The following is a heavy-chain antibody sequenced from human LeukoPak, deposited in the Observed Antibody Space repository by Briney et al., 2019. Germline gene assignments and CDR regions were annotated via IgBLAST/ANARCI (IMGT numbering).Heavy chain of an antibody. Sequence: GSLRLSCAASGFTFSSYSMNWVRQAPGKGLEWIGSIYYSGSTYYNPSLKSRVTISVDTSKNQFSLKLSSVTAADTAVYYCARVLLVPAANFFWFDPWGQGTLVTVSS. CDR1: GFTFSSYS. CDR2: IYYSGST. J-gene: IGHJ5*02. CDR3: ARVLLVPAANFFWFDP. D-gene: IGHD2-2*01. V-gene: IGHV4-39*07.